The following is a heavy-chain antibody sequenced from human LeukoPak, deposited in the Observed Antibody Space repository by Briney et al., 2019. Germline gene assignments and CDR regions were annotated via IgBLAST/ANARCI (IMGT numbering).Heavy chain of an antibody. CDR1: GYSITSSSW. CDR2: SYHSGTT. Sequence: PSETLSLTCAVSGYSITSSSWWGWIRQPPGKGREGIGYSYHSGTTYYNPSLQSRVTMSVDTSKNQFSLKLSSVTAVDTAVYYCARKENVYYYFDYWGQGTLVTVSS. J-gene: IGHJ4*02. D-gene: IGHD3-10*01. CDR3: ARKENVYYYFDY. V-gene: IGHV4-28*01.